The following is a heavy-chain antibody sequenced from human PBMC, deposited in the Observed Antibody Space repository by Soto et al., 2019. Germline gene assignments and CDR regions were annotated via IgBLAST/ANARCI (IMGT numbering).Heavy chain of an antibody. CDR3: ARLGISTAY. D-gene: IGHD2-15*01. Sequence: VQLVQSGAEVKKPGASVKVSCEASGYTFTANYIHWVRQAPGQGLEWMGWINPNTGDTNFSQKFQGRVTMTRDTSINTVYMELRRLRSDDTAVYYCARLGISTAYWGQGTLVTVSS. V-gene: IGHV1-2*02. CDR2: INPNTGDT. J-gene: IGHJ4*02. CDR1: GYTFTANY.